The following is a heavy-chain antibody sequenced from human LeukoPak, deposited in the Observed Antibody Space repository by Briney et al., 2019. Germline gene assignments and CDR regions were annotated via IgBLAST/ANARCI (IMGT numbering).Heavy chain of an antibody. D-gene: IGHD4-17*01. CDR3: ARGRASGDNYFDY. CDR1: GITFSSNR. J-gene: IGHJ4*02. V-gene: IGHV3-21*01. CDR2: ISSSSSYI. Sequence: PGGSLRLSCAASGITFSSNRMNWVRQAPGKGREWVSSISSSSSYIYYADSVKGRFTISRDNAKNSLYLQMNSLRAEDTAVYYCARGRASGDNYFDYWGQGTLVTVSS.